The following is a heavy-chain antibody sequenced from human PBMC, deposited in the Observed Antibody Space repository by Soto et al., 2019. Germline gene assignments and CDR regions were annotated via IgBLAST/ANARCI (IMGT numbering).Heavy chain of an antibody. D-gene: IGHD3-22*01. CDR3: ARNYYDSSGYYWSTNGMDV. J-gene: IGHJ6*02. CDR1: GYTFINYG. CDR2: IIPILGIA. Sequence: GASVKVSCKASGYTFINYGISWVRQAPGQGLEWMGRIIPILGIANYAQKFQGRVTITADKSTSTAYMELSSLRSEDTAVYYCARNYYDSSGYYWSTNGMDVWGQGTTVTVSS. V-gene: IGHV1-69*04.